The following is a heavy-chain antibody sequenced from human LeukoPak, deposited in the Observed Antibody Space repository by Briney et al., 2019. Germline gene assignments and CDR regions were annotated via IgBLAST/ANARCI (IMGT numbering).Heavy chain of an antibody. V-gene: IGHV4-59*12. CDR1: GGSISSYY. CDR2: IYYSGST. CDR3: ARDGATGGWFDP. J-gene: IGHJ5*02. Sequence: SETLSLTCTVSGGSISSYYWSWIRQPPGKGLEWIGYIYYSGSTNYNPSLKSRVTISVDTSKNQFSLKLTSVTAADTAVYYCARDGATGGWFDPWGQGTLVTVSS. D-gene: IGHD1-26*01.